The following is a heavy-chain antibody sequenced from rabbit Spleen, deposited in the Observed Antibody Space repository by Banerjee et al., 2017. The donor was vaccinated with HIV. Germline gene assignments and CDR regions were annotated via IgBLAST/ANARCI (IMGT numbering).Heavy chain of an antibody. D-gene: IGHD1-1*01. V-gene: IGHV1S45*01. Sequence: QEQLVESGGGLVKPGASLTLTCKASGLDFSGDSYDSYMCWVRQAPGKGLEWIACIDIGSSGFTYFASWAKGRFTISKTSSTTVTLQMTSMTAADTATYFCARDTSSSFSSYGMDLWGLGTLVTVS. J-gene: IGHJ6*01. CDR2: IDIGSSGFT. CDR1: GLDFSGDSY. CDR3: ARDTSSSFSSYGMDL.